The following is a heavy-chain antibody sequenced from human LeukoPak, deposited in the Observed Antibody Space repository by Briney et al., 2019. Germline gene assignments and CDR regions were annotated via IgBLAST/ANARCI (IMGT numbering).Heavy chain of an antibody. CDR3: ARLLWFGESGLDY. V-gene: IGHV4-59*01. CDR1: GGSISSYY. D-gene: IGHD3-10*01. CDR2: IYYGGST. Sequence: PETLSFTCTVSGGSISSYYWSWIRQPPGKGLEWIGYIYYGGSTNYNPSLKSRVTISVDTSKNQFSLKLSSVTAADTAVYYCARLLWFGESGLDYWGQGTLATVSS. J-gene: IGHJ4*02.